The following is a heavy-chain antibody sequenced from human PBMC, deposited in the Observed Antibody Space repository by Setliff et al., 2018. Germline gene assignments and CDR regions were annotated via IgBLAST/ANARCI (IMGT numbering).Heavy chain of an antibody. CDR2: VTVYNGNT. D-gene: IGHD3-10*01. J-gene: IGHJ4*02. CDR1: GFTFTDYG. V-gene: IGHV1-18*01. Sequence: ASVKVSCKASGFTFTDYGITWVRQVPGQGLEWMGWVTVYNGNTKYAQNLQGRLTLTTDISTSTAYMELGSLTTDDTAVYYCARVESMVRGKNILRHFDYWGQGIQVTVSS. CDR3: ARVESMVRGKNILRHFDY.